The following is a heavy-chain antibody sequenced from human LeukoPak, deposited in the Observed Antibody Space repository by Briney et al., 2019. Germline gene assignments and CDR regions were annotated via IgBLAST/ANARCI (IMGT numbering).Heavy chain of an antibody. CDR3: AKDSRVTIFGVVIIPPDY. V-gene: IGHV3-23*01. Sequence: GGSLRLSCAVSGFTFSSYAMNWVRQAPGKGLEWVSAISGSGGSTYYADSVKGRFTISRDNSKNTLYLQMNSLRAEDTAVYYCAKDSRVTIFGVVIIPPDYWGQGTLVTVSS. D-gene: IGHD3-3*01. CDR2: ISGSGGST. J-gene: IGHJ4*02. CDR1: GFTFSSYA.